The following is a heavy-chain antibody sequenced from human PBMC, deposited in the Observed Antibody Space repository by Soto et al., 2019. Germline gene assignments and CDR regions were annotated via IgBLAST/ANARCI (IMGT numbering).Heavy chain of an antibody. J-gene: IGHJ4*02. D-gene: IGHD1-26*01. CDR1: GFTFGGSA. CDR3: TSQVRAPVTVYMSDVKLDF. V-gene: IGHV3-73*01. Sequence: GGSLRLSCAASGFTFGGSAMHWVRQASGKGLEWVGHIRSKTNSYATAYAESVKGRFTISRDDSKNTAYLQMSSLKAEDTAVYYCTSQVRAPVTVYMSDVKLDFWGQGALVTVSS. CDR2: IRSKTNSYAT.